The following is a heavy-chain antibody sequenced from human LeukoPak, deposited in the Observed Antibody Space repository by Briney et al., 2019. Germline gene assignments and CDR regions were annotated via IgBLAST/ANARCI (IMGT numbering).Heavy chain of an antibody. V-gene: IGHV3-21*01. CDR3: ARGVWTGYYLSY. D-gene: IGHD3/OR15-3a*01. CDR1: GFTFSSYS. J-gene: IGHJ4*02. Sequence: GGSLRLSCAASGFTFSSYSMNWVRQAPGKGLEWVSSISSSSSHIYYADSVMGRFTISRDNAKNSLYLHMNSLRAEDTAVYYCARGVWTGYYLSYWGQGTLVTVSS. CDR2: ISSSSSHI.